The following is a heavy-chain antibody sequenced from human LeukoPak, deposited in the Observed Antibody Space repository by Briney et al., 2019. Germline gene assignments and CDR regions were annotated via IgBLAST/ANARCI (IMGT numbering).Heavy chain of an antibody. CDR3: ARVVPAALHFDY. V-gene: IGHV1-46*01. CDR2: VNPSGGST. CDR1: GYTFTSYY. J-gene: IGHJ4*02. Sequence: GASVKVSCKASGYTFTSYYMHWVRQAPGQGLEWMGIVNPSGGSTSYAQKFQGRVTMTRDTSTSTVYMELSSLRSEDTAVYYCARVVPAALHFDYWGQGTLVTVSS. D-gene: IGHD2-2*01.